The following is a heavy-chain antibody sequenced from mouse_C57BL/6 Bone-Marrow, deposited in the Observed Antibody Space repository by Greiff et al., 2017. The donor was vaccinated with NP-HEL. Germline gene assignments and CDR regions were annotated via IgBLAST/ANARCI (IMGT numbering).Heavy chain of an antibody. V-gene: IGHV5-4*01. CDR1: GFTFSSYA. D-gene: IGHD2-4*01. CDR2: ISDGGSYT. CDR3: ARDDDYDPRFAY. Sequence: LVESGGGLVKPGGSLKLSCAASGFTFSSYAMSWVRQTPEKRLEWVATISDGGSYTYYPDNVKGRFTISRDNAKNNLYLQMSHLKSEDTAMYYCARDDDYDPRFAYWGQGTLVTVSA. J-gene: IGHJ3*01.